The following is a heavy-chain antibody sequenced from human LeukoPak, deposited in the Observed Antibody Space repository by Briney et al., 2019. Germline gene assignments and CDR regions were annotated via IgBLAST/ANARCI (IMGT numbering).Heavy chain of an antibody. J-gene: IGHJ5*02. CDR2: ISAYNGNT. CDR1: GYTFTSYG. Sequence: ASVKVSCKASGYTFTSYGISWVRQAPGQGLEWMGWISAYNGNTNYAQKPQGRLTMTTDTSTSTAYMELRSLRSDDTAVYYCARNRAAAGTHQGPRWFDPWGQGTLVTVSS. CDR3: ARNRAAAGTHQGPRWFDP. V-gene: IGHV1-18*01. D-gene: IGHD6-13*01.